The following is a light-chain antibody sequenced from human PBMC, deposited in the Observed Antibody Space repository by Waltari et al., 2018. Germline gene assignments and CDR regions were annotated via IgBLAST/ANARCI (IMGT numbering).Light chain of an antibody. V-gene: IGKV1-5*03. Sequence: DIQMTQSPSTLSASVGDRVTITCRASQSISSWLAWYQQKPGKAPKLLIYKASSLESGVPSRFSGSGFGTEFTLTISSLQPDDFATYYCQQYNRGLTFGGGTKVEIK. CDR1: QSISSW. CDR3: QQYNRGLT. J-gene: IGKJ4*01. CDR2: KAS.